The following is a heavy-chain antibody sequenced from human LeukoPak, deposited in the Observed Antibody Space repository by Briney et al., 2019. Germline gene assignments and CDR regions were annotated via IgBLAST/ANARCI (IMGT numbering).Heavy chain of an antibody. Sequence: GGTLRLSCAASGFTFSSYGMSWVRQAPGKGLEWVSAISGSGGSTYYADSVKGRFTISRDNSKNTLYLQMNSLRAEDTAVYYCAKDLRLGYSYGSPFDYWGQGTLVTVSS. CDR1: GFTFSSYG. D-gene: IGHD5-18*01. J-gene: IGHJ4*02. V-gene: IGHV3-23*01. CDR3: AKDLRLGYSYGSPFDY. CDR2: ISGSGGST.